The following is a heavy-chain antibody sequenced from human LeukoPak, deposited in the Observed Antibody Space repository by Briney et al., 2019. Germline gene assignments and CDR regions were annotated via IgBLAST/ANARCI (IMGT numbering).Heavy chain of an antibody. J-gene: IGHJ4*02. CDR2: ISSSSSYI. D-gene: IGHD2-15*01. Sequence: GGSLSLSCAASGFTFSSYSMNWVRQAPGKGLEWVSSISSSSSYIYYADSVKGRFTISRDNAKNSLYLQMNSLRAEDTAVYYCARERIGCSGGSCYSDYWGQGTLVTVSS. CDR1: GFTFSSYS. V-gene: IGHV3-21*01. CDR3: ARERIGCSGGSCYSDY.